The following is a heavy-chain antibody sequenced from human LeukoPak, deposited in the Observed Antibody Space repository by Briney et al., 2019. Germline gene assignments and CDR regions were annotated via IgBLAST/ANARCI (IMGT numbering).Heavy chain of an antibody. V-gene: IGHV1-3*01. CDR1: GYTFTSYA. CDR3: ARAGSGSSGADY. CDR2: INAGNGNT. J-gene: IGHJ4*02. D-gene: IGHD6-6*01. Sequence: ASVKVSCKASGYTFTSYAMHWVRQAPGQRLEWMGWINAGNGNTKYSQKFQGRVTITRDTSASTAYMELSSLRSEDTAVYYCARAGSGSSGADYWGQGTLVTVSS.